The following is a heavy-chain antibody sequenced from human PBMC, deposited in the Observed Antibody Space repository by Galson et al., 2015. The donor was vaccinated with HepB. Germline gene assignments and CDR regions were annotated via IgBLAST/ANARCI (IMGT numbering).Heavy chain of an antibody. J-gene: IGHJ4*02. Sequence: SLRLSCAASGFTFSSYAMHWVRQAPGKGLEWVAVISYDGSNKYYADSVKGRFTISRDNSKDTLYLQMNSLRAEDTAVYYCASPFYSSSPPGDYWGQGTLVTVSS. V-gene: IGHV3-30*04. CDR2: ISYDGSNK. D-gene: IGHD6-13*01. CDR3: ASPFYSSSPPGDY. CDR1: GFTFSSYA.